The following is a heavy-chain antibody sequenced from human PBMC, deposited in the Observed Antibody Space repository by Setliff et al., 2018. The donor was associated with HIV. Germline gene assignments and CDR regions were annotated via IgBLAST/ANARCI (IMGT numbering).Heavy chain of an antibody. CDR3: ARRIDDSGSFPDKNWFDT. J-gene: IGHJ5*02. D-gene: IGHD3-10*01. Sequence: SETLSLTCTVSGGSIDNYCWNWIRQPPGRGLEWIGFIFASGTTKYNPSLQSRVTMSIDTSKNQFSLKLTSVTAADTAVYYCARRIDDSGSFPDKNWFDTWGQGSLVTVSS. CDR1: GGSIDNYC. V-gene: IGHV4-4*09. CDR2: IFASGTT.